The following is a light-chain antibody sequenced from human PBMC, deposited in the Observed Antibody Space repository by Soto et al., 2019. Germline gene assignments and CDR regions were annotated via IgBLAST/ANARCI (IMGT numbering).Light chain of an antibody. CDR3: QQRTNWPLT. V-gene: IGKV3-11*01. CDR1: RSVGTF. Sequence: EIVLTQSPATLALSPGEGATLSCRASRSVGTFLAWYQQKPGQAPRLLIYDASNRATGIPARFSGSGSGTDFTLTISSLEPEDFAVYSCQQRTNWPLTFGGGTKVEIK. CDR2: DAS. J-gene: IGKJ4*01.